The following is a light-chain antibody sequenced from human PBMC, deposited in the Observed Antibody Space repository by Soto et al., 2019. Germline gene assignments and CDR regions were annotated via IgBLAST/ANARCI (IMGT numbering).Light chain of an antibody. J-gene: IGKJ5*01. CDR1: QSISSN. Sequence: EVILTQSPGTLSVSPGERATLSCRASQSISSNLAWYQQKPGQAPSLLIYGASTRAAAIPARFSGSGSGTDFTLTISSLQSEDFAAYYCQQYNNWPSPITFGQGTRLEIK. CDR2: GAS. V-gene: IGKV3-15*01. CDR3: QQYNNWPSPIT.